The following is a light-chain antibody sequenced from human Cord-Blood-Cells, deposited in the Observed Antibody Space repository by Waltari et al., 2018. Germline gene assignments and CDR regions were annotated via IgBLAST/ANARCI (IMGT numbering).Light chain of an antibody. CDR1: GSDVGGYNY. Sequence: QSALTQPASVSGSPGQSITIPCTGTGSDVGGYNYVSWYQQHPGKAPKLMIYDVSNRPSGVSNRFSGSKSGNTASLTISGLQAEDEADYYCSSYTSSSTFYVFGTGTKVTVL. V-gene: IGLV2-14*01. J-gene: IGLJ1*01. CDR2: DVS. CDR3: SSYTSSSTFYV.